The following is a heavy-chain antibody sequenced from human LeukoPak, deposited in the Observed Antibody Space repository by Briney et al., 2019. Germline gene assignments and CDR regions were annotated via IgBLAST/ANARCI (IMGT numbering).Heavy chain of an antibody. CDR3: ARLSGTLSNWFDP. D-gene: IGHD1-26*01. CDR1: GGSINTTNYY. CDR2: VYYSGIT. V-gene: IGHV4-39*02. J-gene: IGHJ5*02. Sequence: SETLSLTCTVSGGSINTTNYYWAWIRQSPGKGLEWIGSVYYSGITYYNPSLKSRVTISVDTSNNHFSLKLVSVTAADTAVYYCARLSGTLSNWFDPWGQGTLVTVSS.